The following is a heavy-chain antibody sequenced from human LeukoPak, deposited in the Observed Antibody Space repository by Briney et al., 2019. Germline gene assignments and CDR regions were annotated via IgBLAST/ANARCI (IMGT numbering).Heavy chain of an antibody. CDR2: INSDGSNT. CDR3: IGEVYT. CDR1: GFTFSSYW. J-gene: IGHJ4*02. Sequence: GGSLRLSCAASGFTFSSYWMHWVRQAPGKGLVWVSGINSDGSNTRYADSVKGRFTISRDNAKNTMYLQMNSLRADDTAVYYCIGEVYTGGQGTLVTVSS. D-gene: IGHD5/OR15-5a*01. V-gene: IGHV3-74*01.